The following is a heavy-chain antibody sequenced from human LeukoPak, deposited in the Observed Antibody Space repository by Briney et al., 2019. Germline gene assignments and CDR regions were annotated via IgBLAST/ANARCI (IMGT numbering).Heavy chain of an antibody. CDR3: ARGDIMSTGGGVIGNFDY. J-gene: IGHJ4*02. V-gene: IGHV1-18*01. CDR1: GYSFSSYG. CDR2: ISVYNGNT. D-gene: IGHD3-16*01. Sequence: ASVKVSCKASGYSFSSYGITWVRQAPGQGLKWMGWISVYNGNTNYAHNLQGRVTMTTDTSTSTAYMELRSLKSDDTAVYYCARGDIMSTGGGVIGNFDYWGQGTLVTVSS.